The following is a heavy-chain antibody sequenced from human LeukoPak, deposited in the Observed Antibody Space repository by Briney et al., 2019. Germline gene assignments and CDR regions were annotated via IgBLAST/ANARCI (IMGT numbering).Heavy chain of an antibody. V-gene: IGHV3-23*01. CDR1: GFTFSNAW. J-gene: IGHJ4*02. CDR2: ISGSDGST. D-gene: IGHD2-8*01. Sequence: GGSLRLSGAASGFTFSNAWMSWVRQAPGKGLEWVSAISGSDGSTYYADSVKGRFTISRDNSKNTLYLQMNSLRAEDTAVYYCARDMLGPYWGQGTLVTVSS. CDR3: ARDMLGPY.